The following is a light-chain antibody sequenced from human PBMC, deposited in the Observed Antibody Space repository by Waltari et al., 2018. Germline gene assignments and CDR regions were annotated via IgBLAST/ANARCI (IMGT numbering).Light chain of an antibody. CDR3: CSYAGSYTYV. V-gene: IGLV2-11*01. CDR1: SRDVGGYEY. J-gene: IGLJ1*01. CDR2: DVS. Sequence: QSALTQPRSVSGSPGQSVTISCTGTSRDVGGYEYVSWYQQHPGKAPKLMIYDVSKRPSGVPDRFSGSKSGNTASLTISGLQADDEADYYCCSYAGSYTYVFGTGTKVTVL.